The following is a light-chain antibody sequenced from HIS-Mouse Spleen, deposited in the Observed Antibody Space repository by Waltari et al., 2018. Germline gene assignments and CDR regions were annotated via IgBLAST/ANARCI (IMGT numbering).Light chain of an antibody. CDR1: SSDVGGYNY. V-gene: IGLV2-14*03. CDR3: SSYTSSSLWV. Sequence: QSALTQPASVSGSPGQSITISCTGPSSDVGGYNYVSWYQHHPGKAPKLMLYDVSNRPSGVSNRFSGSKSGNTASLTISGLQAEDEADYYCSSYTSSSLWVFGGGTKLTVL. J-gene: IGLJ3*02. CDR2: DVS.